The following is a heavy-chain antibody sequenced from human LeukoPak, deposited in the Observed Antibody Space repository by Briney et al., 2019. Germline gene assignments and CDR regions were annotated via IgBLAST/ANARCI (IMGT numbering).Heavy chain of an antibody. CDR3: AKARYSGSYYSSWGPDY. D-gene: IGHD1-26*01. Sequence: GGSLRLSCAASGFTFDDYAMHWARQAPGKGLEWVSLISGDGGSTYYADSVKGRFTISRDNSKNSLYLQMNSLRTEDTALYYCAKARYSGSYYSSWGPDYWGQGTLVNVSS. CDR1: GFTFDDYA. J-gene: IGHJ4*02. CDR2: ISGDGGST. V-gene: IGHV3-43*02.